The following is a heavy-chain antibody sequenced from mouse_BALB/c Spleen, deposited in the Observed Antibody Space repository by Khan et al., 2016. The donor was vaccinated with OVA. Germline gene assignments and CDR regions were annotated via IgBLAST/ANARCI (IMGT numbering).Heavy chain of an antibody. CDR1: GYSITSDYA. D-gene: IGHD1-1*01. J-gene: IGHJ4*01. CDR3: ARKNYYGYAMDY. V-gene: IGHV3-2*02. Sequence: VQLKESGPGLVKPSQSLSLTCTVTGYSITSDYAWDWIRQFPGNKLEWMGYISYGGSTSYNPSLKSRISITRDTSKNQFFLQLNSVTTEDTATYYCARKNYYGYAMDYWGQGTLVTVSS. CDR2: ISYGGST.